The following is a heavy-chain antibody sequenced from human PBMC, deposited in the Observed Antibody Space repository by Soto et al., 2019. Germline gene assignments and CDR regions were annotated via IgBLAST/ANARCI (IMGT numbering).Heavy chain of an antibody. Sequence: GGSLRLSCAASGFTFSSYGMHWVRQAPGKGLDRVAVIWYDGSNKYYADSVKGRFTISRDNSKNTLYLQMNSLRAEDTAVYYCARDRGYYGSGSYREYGMDVWCQGTTVTVSS. CDR1: GFTFSSYG. D-gene: IGHD3-10*01. CDR3: ARDRGYYGSGSYREYGMDV. CDR2: IWYDGSNK. J-gene: IGHJ6*02. V-gene: IGHV3-33*01.